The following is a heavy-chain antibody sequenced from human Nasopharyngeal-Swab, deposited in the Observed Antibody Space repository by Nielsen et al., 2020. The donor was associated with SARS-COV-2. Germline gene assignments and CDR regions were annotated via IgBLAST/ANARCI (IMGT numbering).Heavy chain of an antibody. CDR1: GYTLTELS. CDR2: FDPEDGET. CDR3: ATGFPVVTAMPEYNHYTYYYYCGMDV. J-gene: IGHJ6*02. D-gene: IGHD2-21*02. Sequence: ASVKVSCKVSGYTLTELSMHWVRQAPGKGLEWMGGFDPEDGETIYAQKLQGRVTMTEDTSTDTAYMELSSLRSEDTAVYYCATGFPVVTAMPEYNHYTYYYYCGMDVWGQGTTVTVSS. V-gene: IGHV1-24*01.